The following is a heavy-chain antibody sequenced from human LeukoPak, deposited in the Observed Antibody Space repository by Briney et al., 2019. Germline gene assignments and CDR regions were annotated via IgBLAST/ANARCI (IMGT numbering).Heavy chain of an antibody. CDR3: ARTSVAGTKNFDY. CDR1: GGSFSGYY. D-gene: IGHD6-19*01. V-gene: IGHV4-34*01. Sequence: PSETLSLTCAVYGGSFSGYYWSWIRQPPGKGLEWIGEINHSGSTNYNPSLKSRVTISVDTSKNQFSLKLSSVTAADTAVYYCARTSVAGTKNFDYWGQGILVTVSS. J-gene: IGHJ4*02. CDR2: INHSGST.